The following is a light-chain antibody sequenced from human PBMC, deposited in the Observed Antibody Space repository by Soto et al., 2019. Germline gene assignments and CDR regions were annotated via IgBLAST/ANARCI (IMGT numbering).Light chain of an antibody. J-gene: IGKJ4*01. Sequence: EIVLTQSPATRSLSPGERATLSCRASQSVSSYLAWYQQKPGQAPRLLIYDASNRATGIPARFSGSGSGTDFTLTISSLEPEDFAIYYCQQRSNWPPVTFGGGTKVEIK. V-gene: IGKV3-11*01. CDR2: DAS. CDR3: QQRSNWPPVT. CDR1: QSVSSY.